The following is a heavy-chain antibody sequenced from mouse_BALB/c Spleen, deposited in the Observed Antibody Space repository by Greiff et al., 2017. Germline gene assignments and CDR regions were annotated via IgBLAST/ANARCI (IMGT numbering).Heavy chain of an antibody. Sequence: QVQLQQSGAELVRPGASVTLSCKASGYTFTDYEMHWVKQTPVHGLEWIGPIDPETGGTAYNQKFKGKATLTADKSSSTAYMELRSLTSEDSAVYYCTSYYDYDSWFAYWGQGTLVTVSA. CDR2: IDPETGGT. J-gene: IGHJ3*01. V-gene: IGHV1-15*01. CDR1: GYTFTDYE. CDR3: TSYYDYDSWFAY. D-gene: IGHD2-4*01.